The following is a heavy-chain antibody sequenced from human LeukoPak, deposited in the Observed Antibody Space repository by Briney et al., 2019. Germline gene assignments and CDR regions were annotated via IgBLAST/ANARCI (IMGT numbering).Heavy chain of an antibody. J-gene: IGHJ4*02. CDR3: TRDWRNLGYDY. CDR1: GFTFSSYW. Sequence: GGSLRLSCAASGFTFSSYWMHWVRQAPGKGLVWVSRISDGGSTTTYADSVKGRFTISRDNAKNTLYLQMNSLRAEDTAVYYCTRDWRNLGYDYWGQGTLVTVSS. V-gene: IGHV3-74*01. D-gene: IGHD5-12*01. CDR2: ISDGGSTT.